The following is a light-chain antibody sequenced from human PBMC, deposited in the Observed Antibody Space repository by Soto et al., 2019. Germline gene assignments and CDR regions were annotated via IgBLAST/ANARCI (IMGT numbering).Light chain of an antibody. CDR3: QKYNSATSCT. CDR1: QGISNY. J-gene: IGKJ1*01. CDR2: AAS. Sequence: DIQMTQSPSSLSASVGDRVTITCRASQGISNYSAWYQHKPGKVPKVLIYAASTLQSGVPSRFSGSGSGTDFTHTISSLQPEDVATDYCQKYNSATSCTFGQGTKVEIK. V-gene: IGKV1-27*01.